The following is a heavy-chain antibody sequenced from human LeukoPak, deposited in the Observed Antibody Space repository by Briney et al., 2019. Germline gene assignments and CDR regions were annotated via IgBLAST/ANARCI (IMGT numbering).Heavy chain of an antibody. CDR1: GFTFSDYY. J-gene: IGHJ4*02. Sequence: GGSLRLSCAASGFTFSDYYMSWIRQAPGKGLEWVSHISGSGSTIYYGDSVKGRFTISRDSAKNSLYLQMNSLRAEDTAVYYCARGRIDGYDLVDYWGQGTLVTVSS. D-gene: IGHD5-24*01. CDR2: ISGSGSTI. V-gene: IGHV3-11*04. CDR3: ARGRIDGYDLVDY.